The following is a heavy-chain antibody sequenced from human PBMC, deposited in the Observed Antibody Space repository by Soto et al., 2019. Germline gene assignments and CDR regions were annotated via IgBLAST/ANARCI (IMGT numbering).Heavy chain of an antibody. D-gene: IGHD3-3*01. J-gene: IGHJ5*02. V-gene: IGHV4-59*01. CDR1: GGSISSYY. CDR3: ARAEVLRFLEWNNWFDP. CDR2: IYYSGST. Sequence: SETLSLTCTVSGGSISSYYWSWIRQPPGKGLEWIGYIYYSGSTNYNPSLKSRVTISVDTSKNQFSLKLSSVTAADTAVYYCARAEVLRFLEWNNWFDPWGQGTLVTVS.